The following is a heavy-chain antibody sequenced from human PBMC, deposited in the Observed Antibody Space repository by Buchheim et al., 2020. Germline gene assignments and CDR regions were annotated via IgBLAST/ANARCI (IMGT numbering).Heavy chain of an antibody. CDR2: VTGSGDST. Sequence: EVQLLESGGGLVQPGGSLRLSCAVSGFTFRFSTYGMSWVRQAPGKGLEWVSTVTGSGDSTFYADSLKGRFTISRDISRNTLYLQMNSLRAEDTAVYYCAKGQGSNYGHPTPFDYWGQGTL. D-gene: IGHD3-10*01. V-gene: IGHV3-23*01. CDR3: AKGQGSNYGHPTPFDY. CDR1: GFTFRFSTYG. J-gene: IGHJ4*02.